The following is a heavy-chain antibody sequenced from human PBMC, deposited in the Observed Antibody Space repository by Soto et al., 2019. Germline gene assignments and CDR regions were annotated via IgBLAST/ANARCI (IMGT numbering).Heavy chain of an antibody. Sequence: GASAKPSWKACGCRFGYSSRSWVRLSTGKGLAWIGGILPIFGTPNSPQKLTGRLTISADEFLSSAYMELNILRPEGTAVYYCATRAEALDTAMPRGLAPWGQASLVTVSS. CDR3: ATRAEALDTAMPRGLAP. J-gene: IGHJ5*02. D-gene: IGHD5-18*01. V-gene: IGHV1-69*01. CDR1: GCRFGYSS. CDR2: ILPIFGTP.